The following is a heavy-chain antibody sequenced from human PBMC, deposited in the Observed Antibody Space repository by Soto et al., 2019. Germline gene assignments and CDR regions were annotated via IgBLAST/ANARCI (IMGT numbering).Heavy chain of an antibody. J-gene: IGHJ4*02. CDR3: AKDSPSWYLYYFDY. D-gene: IGHD6-13*01. V-gene: IGHV3-23*01. CDR2: ISGSGGST. Sequence: GGSLRLSCASSGFTFSSSAMSWVCQAPGKGLEWVSAISGSGGSTYYADSVKGRFTISRDNSKNTLYLQMNSLRAEDTAVYYCAKDSPSWYLYYFDYWGQGTLVTVSS. CDR1: GFTFSSSA.